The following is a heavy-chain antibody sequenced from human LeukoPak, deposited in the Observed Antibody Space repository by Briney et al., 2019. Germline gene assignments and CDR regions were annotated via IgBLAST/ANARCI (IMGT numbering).Heavy chain of an antibody. J-gene: IGHJ4*02. V-gene: IGHV3-23*01. Sequence: GSLRLSCAASGFTFSSYAMSWVRQAPGKGLEWVSAISGSGGSTCYADSVKGRFTISRDNSKNTLYLQMNSLRAEDTAVYYCATRGAKRYYYYDSSGYPDYWGQGTLVTVSS. CDR3: ATRGAKRYYYYDSSGYPDY. D-gene: IGHD3-22*01. CDR2: ISGSGGST. CDR1: GFTFSSYA.